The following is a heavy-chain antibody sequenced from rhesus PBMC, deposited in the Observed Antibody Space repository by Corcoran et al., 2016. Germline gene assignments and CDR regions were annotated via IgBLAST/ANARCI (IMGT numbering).Heavy chain of an antibody. V-gene: IGHV4S10*01. D-gene: IGHD1-7*02. CDR2: IYGSGSTT. CDR1: GGPLRDNFL. Sequence: QVQLQESGPGVVEPSETLSRPCAVPGGPLRDNFLWSWIRHPPGKGLGWFGDIYGSGSTTVYNPSLKSRVTISKATSKYQFSLQLSSVTAADTAVYYCARRTTGTTAFFDSWGQGVLVTVSS. CDR3: ARRTTGTTAFFDS. J-gene: IGHJ4*01.